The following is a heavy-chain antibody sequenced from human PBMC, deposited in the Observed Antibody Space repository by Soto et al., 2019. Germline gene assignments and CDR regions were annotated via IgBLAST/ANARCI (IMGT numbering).Heavy chain of an antibody. Sequence: GGSLRLSCAASGFTFSSYAMSWVRQAPGKGLEWVSGISGSGGSTYYADSVKGRFTISRDNSKNTPYLQMNSLRAEDTAVYYCAKGTTVTNREYFQHWGQGTLVTVSS. J-gene: IGHJ1*01. CDR1: GFTFSSYA. D-gene: IGHD4-17*01. V-gene: IGHV3-23*01. CDR2: ISGSGGST. CDR3: AKGTTVTNREYFQH.